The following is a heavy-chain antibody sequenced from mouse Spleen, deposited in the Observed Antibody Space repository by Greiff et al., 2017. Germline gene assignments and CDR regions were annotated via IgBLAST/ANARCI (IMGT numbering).Heavy chain of an antibody. D-gene: IGHD2-4*01. CDR3: ARSMITTTGYYYAMDY. CDR2: INPNNGGT. Sequence: EVKLQESGPELVKPGASVKIPCKASGYTFTDYNMDWVKQSHGKSLEWIGDINPNNGGTIYNQKFKGKATLTVDKSSSTAYMELRSLTSEDTAVYYCARSMITTTGYYYAMDYWGQGTSVTGSS. J-gene: IGHJ4*01. CDR1: GYTFTDYN. V-gene: IGHV1-18*01.